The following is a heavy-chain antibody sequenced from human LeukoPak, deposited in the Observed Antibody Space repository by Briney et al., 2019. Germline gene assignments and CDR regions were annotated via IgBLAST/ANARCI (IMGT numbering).Heavy chain of an antibody. Sequence: TGGSLRLSCAASGFTFSSYEMNWVRQAPGKGLEWVSYISSSGSTIYYADSVKGRFTISRDNAKNSLYLQMNSLRAEDTAVYYCARGRNNWNDFDYWGQGTLVTVSS. CDR1: GFTFSSYE. CDR2: ISSSGSTI. J-gene: IGHJ4*02. V-gene: IGHV3-48*03. D-gene: IGHD1-1*01. CDR3: ARGRNNWNDFDY.